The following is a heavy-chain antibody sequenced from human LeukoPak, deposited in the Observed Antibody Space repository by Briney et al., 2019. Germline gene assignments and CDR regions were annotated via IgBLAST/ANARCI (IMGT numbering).Heavy chain of an antibody. Sequence: PSETLSLTCAVSGYSISSGYYWGWIRQPPGKGLEWIGSIYHSGSTYYNPSLKSRVTISVDTSKNQFSLKLSSVTAADTAVYYCARVHSYGYYYYYGMDVWGKGTTVTVPS. CDR1: GYSISSGYY. V-gene: IGHV4-38-2*01. CDR2: IYHSGST. D-gene: IGHD5-18*01. J-gene: IGHJ6*04. CDR3: ARVHSYGYYYYYGMDV.